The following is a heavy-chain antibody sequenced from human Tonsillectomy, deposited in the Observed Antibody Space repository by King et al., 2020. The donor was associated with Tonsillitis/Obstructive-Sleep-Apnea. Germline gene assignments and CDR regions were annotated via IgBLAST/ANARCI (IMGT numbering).Heavy chain of an antibody. CDR1: GYTFTRYA. CDR2: INTNTGNP. CDR3: ARDQYNWNYDWFDP. V-gene: IGHV7-4-1*02. D-gene: IGHD1-7*01. J-gene: IGHJ5*02. Sequence: VQLVQSGSELKKPGASVKVSCKASGYTFTRYAMNWVRQTPGQGLEWMGWINTNTGNPTYAQGFTGRFVFSLDTSVSTAYLQISSLKAEDTAVYYCARDQYNWNYDWFDPWGQGTLVTVSS.